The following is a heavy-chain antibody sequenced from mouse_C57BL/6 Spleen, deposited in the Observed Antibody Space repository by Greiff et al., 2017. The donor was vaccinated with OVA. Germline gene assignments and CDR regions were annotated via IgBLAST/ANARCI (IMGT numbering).Heavy chain of an antibody. D-gene: IGHD3-3*01. CDR3: ARGGRDWYFDV. Sequence: DVHLVESGGDLVKPGGSLKLSCAASGFTFSSYGMSWVRQTPDKRLEWVATISSGGSYTYYPDSVKGRFTISRDNAKNTLYLQMSSLKSEDTAMYYCARGGRDWYFDVWGTGTTVTVSS. J-gene: IGHJ1*03. CDR2: ISSGGSYT. V-gene: IGHV5-6*01. CDR1: GFTFSSYG.